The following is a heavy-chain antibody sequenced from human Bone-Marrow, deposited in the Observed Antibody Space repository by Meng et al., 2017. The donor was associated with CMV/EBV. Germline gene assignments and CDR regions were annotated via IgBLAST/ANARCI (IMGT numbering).Heavy chain of an antibody. CDR3: ARDAPQWWLVFDY. J-gene: IGHJ4*02. CDR1: GFTFSNYE. Sequence: LKISCVASGFTFSNYEMNWVRQAPGKGLEWVSYISGDGTVIYYADSMKGRFTISRDNAKKSLYLEMNSLRAEDTAVYYCARDAPQWWLVFDYWGQGSLVTVSS. D-gene: IGHD6-19*01. V-gene: IGHV3-48*03. CDR2: ISGDGTVI.